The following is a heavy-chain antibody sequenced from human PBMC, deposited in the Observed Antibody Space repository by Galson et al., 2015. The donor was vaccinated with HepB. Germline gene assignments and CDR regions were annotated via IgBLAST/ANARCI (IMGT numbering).Heavy chain of an antibody. V-gene: IGHV3-53*01. CDR1: GLTVSDNY. CDR3: ARDRGYGAFDY. Sequence: SLRLSCAASGLTVSDNYMTWVRQAPGKGLEWVSLIRSDGTTYYADSVKGRFTISRDSSRNTLYLQVNSLRADDTAFYYCARDRGYGAFDYWGRGTLVTVSS. J-gene: IGHJ4*02. D-gene: IGHD4-17*01. CDR2: IRSDGTT.